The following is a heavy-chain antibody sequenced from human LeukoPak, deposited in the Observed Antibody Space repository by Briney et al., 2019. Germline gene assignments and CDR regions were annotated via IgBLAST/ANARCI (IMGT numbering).Heavy chain of an antibody. V-gene: IGHV4-39*01. Sequence: SETLSLTCTVSGGSISSSSYYWGWIRQPPGKGLEWIGSIYYSGSTYYNPSLKSRVTISVDTSKNQFSLKLSSVTAADTAVYYCARQKSLLWFGESGTNFDYWGQGTLVTVSS. CDR3: ARQKSLLWFGESGTNFDY. D-gene: IGHD3-10*01. J-gene: IGHJ4*02. CDR2: IYYSGST. CDR1: GGSISSSSYY.